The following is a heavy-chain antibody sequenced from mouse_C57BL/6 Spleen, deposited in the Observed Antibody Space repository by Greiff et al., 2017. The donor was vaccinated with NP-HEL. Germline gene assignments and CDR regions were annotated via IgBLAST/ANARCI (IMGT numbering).Heavy chain of an antibody. CDR1: GYTFTSYW. Sequence: QVQLQQPGAELVMPGASVKLSCKASGYTFTSYWMHWVKQRPGQGLEWIGEIDPSDSYTNYNQKFKGKSTLTVDKSSSTAYMQLSSLTSEDSAVYYCARSYDYDERTMDYWGQGTSVTVSS. V-gene: IGHV1-69*01. CDR2: IDPSDSYT. J-gene: IGHJ4*01. D-gene: IGHD2-4*01. CDR3: ARSYDYDERTMDY.